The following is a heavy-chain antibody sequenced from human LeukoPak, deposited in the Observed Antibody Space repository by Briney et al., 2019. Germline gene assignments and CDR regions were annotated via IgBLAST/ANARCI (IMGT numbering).Heavy chain of an antibody. CDR2: ISAYNGNT. V-gene: IGHV1-18*01. J-gene: IGHJ6*02. D-gene: IGHD6-13*01. Sequence: ASVKVSCKASGYTFTSYGISWVRQAPGQGLEWMGWISAYNGNTNYAQKLQGRVTMTTDTSTSTAYMELRSLRSEDTAVYYCARAWAAAGGNYYYYGMDVWGQGTTVTVSS. CDR3: ARAWAAAGGNYYYYGMDV. CDR1: GYTFTSYG.